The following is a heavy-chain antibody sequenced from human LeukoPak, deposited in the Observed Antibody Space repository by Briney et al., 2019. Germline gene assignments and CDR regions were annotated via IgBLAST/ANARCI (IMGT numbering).Heavy chain of an antibody. Sequence: SQTLSLTYAISGDSVSSNSAAWNWIRQSPSRGLEWLGRTYYRSKWYNDYAVSVKSRITINPDTSKNQFSLQLNSVTPEDTAVYYCARGTPYPLSAYYYYMDVWGKGTTVTVSS. J-gene: IGHJ6*03. CDR1: GDSVSSNSAA. V-gene: IGHV6-1*01. CDR2: TYYRSKWYN. CDR3: ARGTPYPLSAYYYYMDV. D-gene: IGHD1-1*01.